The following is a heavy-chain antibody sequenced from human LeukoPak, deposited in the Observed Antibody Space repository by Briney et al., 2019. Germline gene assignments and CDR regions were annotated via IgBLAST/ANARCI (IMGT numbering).Heavy chain of an antibody. CDR1: GFTFSSHA. V-gene: IGHV3-74*01. Sequence: PGGSLRLSCSASGFTFSSHAMHWVRQAPGKGLVWVSRINSDGSSTSYADSVKGRFTISRDNAKNTLYLQMNSLRAEDTAVYYCAGEYSSSWYGSLDYWGQGTLVTVSS. CDR3: AGEYSSSWYGSLDY. J-gene: IGHJ4*02. CDR2: INSDGSST. D-gene: IGHD6-13*01.